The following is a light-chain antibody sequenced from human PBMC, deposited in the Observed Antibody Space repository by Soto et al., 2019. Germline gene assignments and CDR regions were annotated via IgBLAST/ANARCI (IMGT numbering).Light chain of an antibody. CDR1: SSDVGSYFY. Sequence: QSALTQPPSASGSPGQSVTISCTGTSSDVGSYFYVSWYQQHPGKAPKLMIYEVTKRPSGVPDRFSGSKSGNTASLTVSGLQVEDEADYYCSIYAGGNIVIFGGGTKLTVL. J-gene: IGLJ2*01. CDR2: EVT. V-gene: IGLV2-8*01. CDR3: SIYAGGNIVI.